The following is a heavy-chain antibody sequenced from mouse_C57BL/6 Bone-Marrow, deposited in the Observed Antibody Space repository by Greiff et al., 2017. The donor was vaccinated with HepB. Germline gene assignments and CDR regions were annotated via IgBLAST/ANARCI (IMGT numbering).Heavy chain of an antibody. Sequence: VKLVESGPGLVAPSQSLSITCTVSGFSLTSYGLDWVRQPPGKGLEWLGVIWGGGSTNYNSALMSRLSISKDNSTSQVFLKMNSLHTDETAMYYCAKRGVRRGDYAMDYWGQGTSVTVSS. V-gene: IGHV2-9*01. CDR2: IWGGGST. CDR1: GFSLTSYG. D-gene: IGHD2-14*01. CDR3: AKRGVRRGDYAMDY. J-gene: IGHJ4*01.